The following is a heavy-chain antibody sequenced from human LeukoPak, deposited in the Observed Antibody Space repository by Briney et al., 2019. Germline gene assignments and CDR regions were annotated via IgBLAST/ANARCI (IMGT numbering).Heavy chain of an antibody. CDR1: GFTFSSYA. J-gene: IGHJ4*02. V-gene: IGHV3-23*01. CDR3: AKEFYYDSSGYFNFDY. D-gene: IGHD3-22*01. Sequence: AGGSLRLSCAASGFTFSSYAMSWVRQAPGKGLEWVSAISGSGGSTYYADSVKGRFTISRDNPKNTLYLQMNSLRAEDTAVYYCAKEFYYDSSGYFNFDYWGQGTLVTVSS. CDR2: ISGSGGST.